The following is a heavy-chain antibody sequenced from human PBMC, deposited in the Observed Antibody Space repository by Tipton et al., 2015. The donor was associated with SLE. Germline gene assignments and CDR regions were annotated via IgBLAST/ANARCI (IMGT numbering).Heavy chain of an antibody. Sequence: TLSLTCTVSGGSISSSSYYWGWIRQPPGKGLEWIGSIYYSASTYYNPSLKSRVAISVDASKNQFSLKLSSVTAADTAVYYCADYSSGGWGQGTLVTVSS. V-gene: IGHV4-39*07. CDR1: GGSISSSSYY. CDR2: IYYSAST. D-gene: IGHD6-19*01. J-gene: IGHJ4*02. CDR3: ADYSSGG.